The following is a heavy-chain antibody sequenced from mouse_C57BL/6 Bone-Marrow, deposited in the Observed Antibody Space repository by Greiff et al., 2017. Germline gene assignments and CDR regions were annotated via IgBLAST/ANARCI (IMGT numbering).Heavy chain of an antibody. CDR3: ARGGVYGNYAGFAY. D-gene: IGHD2-1*01. Sequence: QVQLQQSVPELVRPGVSVRISCKGSCYTFPDSAMHWVKQSHAKSLEWIGVISTYYGDASYNQTFKDQATMTVDKSSSTAYMELARLTSEDSAVYYCARGGVYGNYAGFAYWGQGALVTVSA. CDR1: CYTFPDSA. V-gene: IGHV1-67*01. J-gene: IGHJ3*01. CDR2: ISTYYGDA.